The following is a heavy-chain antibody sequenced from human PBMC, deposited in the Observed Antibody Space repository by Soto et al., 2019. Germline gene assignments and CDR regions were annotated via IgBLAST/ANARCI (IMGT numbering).Heavy chain of an antibody. V-gene: IGHV3-30*18. Sequence: GGSLRLSCAASGFTFSSYGMHWVRQAPGKGLEWVAVISYDGSNKYYADSVKGRFTISRDNSKNTLYLQMNSLRAEDTAVYYCAKDTVRGVVVPAAILGVFDYWGQGTLVTVSS. J-gene: IGHJ4*02. CDR3: AKDTVRGVVVPAAILGVFDY. CDR2: ISYDGSNK. CDR1: GFTFSSYG. D-gene: IGHD2-2*02.